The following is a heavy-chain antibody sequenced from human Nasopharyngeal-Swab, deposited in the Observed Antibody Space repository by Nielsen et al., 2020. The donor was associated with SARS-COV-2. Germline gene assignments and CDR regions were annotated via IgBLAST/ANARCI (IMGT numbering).Heavy chain of an antibody. J-gene: IGHJ4*02. D-gene: IGHD1-26*01. CDR1: GFTVSSNY. CDR3: AKDAGASRYFDY. Sequence: GESLKISCAASGFTVSSNYMSWVRQAPGKGLEWVSVIYSGGSTYYADSVKGRFTISRDNSKNTLYLQMNSLRADDTAVYYCAKDAGASRYFDYWGQGTLVTVSS. CDR2: IYSGGST. V-gene: IGHV3-53*01.